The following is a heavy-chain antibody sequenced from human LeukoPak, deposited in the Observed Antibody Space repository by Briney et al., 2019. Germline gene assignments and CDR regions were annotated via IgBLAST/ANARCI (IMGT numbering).Heavy chain of an antibody. CDR3: ARLDYAGNPFDN. J-gene: IGHJ4*02. V-gene: IGHV5-51*01. Sequence: GESLKISCKVSGYSFISYWIGWVRQMPDKGLESLGMIYPGDSDTRYSPSFQGLVTLSVGKSITTAYLQWSSLKASDTAIYYCARLDYAGNPFDNWGPGTLVTVSS. D-gene: IGHD4-23*01. CDR2: IYPGDSDT. CDR1: GYSFISYW.